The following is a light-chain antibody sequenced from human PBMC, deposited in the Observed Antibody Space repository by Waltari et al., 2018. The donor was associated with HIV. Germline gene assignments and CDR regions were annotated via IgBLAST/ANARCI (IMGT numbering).Light chain of an antibody. CDR3: AAWDGSLRGGV. V-gene: IGLV1-47*01. CDR2: PNK. J-gene: IGLJ3*02. CDR1: SSNIGIHV. Sequence: QSVLPQPPSASGTPGQRVTISCPGSSSNIGIHVGPWYKHRPGTAPNHLIFPNKQRPSWVPDRFSASKSGTSASLAISALQSDDEADYYCAAWDGSLRGGVFGGGTKLTV.